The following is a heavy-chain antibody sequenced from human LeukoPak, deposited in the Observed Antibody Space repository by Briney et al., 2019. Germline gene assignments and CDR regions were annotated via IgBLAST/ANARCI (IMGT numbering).Heavy chain of an antibody. CDR2: SSGPNT. CDR3: AKRRSRNTGPFDS. Sequence: GGSLRLSCVASGFTLSSDAMTWVRQAPEKGLEWVSASSGPNTEYADSVRGRFFISRDDSKNTLYLQMNGLRAEDTAVYYCAKRRSRNTGPFDSWGQGTLVTVSP. CDR1: GFTLSSDA. D-gene: IGHD5-18*01. V-gene: IGHV3-23*01. J-gene: IGHJ4*01.